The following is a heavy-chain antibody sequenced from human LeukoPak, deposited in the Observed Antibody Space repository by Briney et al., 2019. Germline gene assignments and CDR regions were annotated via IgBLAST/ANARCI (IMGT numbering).Heavy chain of an antibody. J-gene: IGHJ4*02. V-gene: IGHV1-18*04. CDR2: ISAYNGNT. D-gene: IGHD2-2*01. CDR1: GYTFTSYG. Sequence: VASVKVSCKASGYTFTSYGISWVRQAPGQGLEWMGWISAYNGNTNYAQKLQGRVTMTTDTSTSTAYMELRSLRSDDTAVYYCASSHRISHCSSTSCQSSGFDYWGQGTLVTVSS. CDR3: ASSHRISHCSSTSCQSSGFDY.